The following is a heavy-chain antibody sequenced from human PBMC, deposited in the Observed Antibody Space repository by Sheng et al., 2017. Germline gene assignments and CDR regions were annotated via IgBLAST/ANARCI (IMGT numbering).Heavy chain of an antibody. J-gene: IGHJ3*02. D-gene: IGHD3-10*01. V-gene: IGHV3-66*01. CDR2: IYSGGST. Sequence: EVQLVESGGGLVQPGGSLRLSCAASGFTVSSNYMSWVRQAPGKGLEWVSVIYSGGSTYYADSVKGRFTISRDNSKNTLYLQMNSLRAEDTAVYYCARGGSSGSYSSAGAFDIWGQGTMVTVSS. CDR3: ARGGSSGSYSSAGAFDI. CDR1: GFTVSSNY.